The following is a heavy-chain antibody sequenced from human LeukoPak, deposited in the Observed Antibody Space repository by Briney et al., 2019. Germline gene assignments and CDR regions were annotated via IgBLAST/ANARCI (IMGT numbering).Heavy chain of an antibody. J-gene: IGHJ4*02. V-gene: IGHV1-69*06. D-gene: IGHD3-10*01. CDR2: IVTIFHTP. CDR3: ARVRGVGSDSFDY. Sequence: SVKVSCKASGGTFSSYAFSWVRQAPGQGLEWVGVIVTIFHTPYYAPKFQGRVTITADKSTSTVYMEVSSLRSEDTAVYYCARVRGVGSDSFDYWGQGTLVTVSS. CDR1: GGTFSSYA.